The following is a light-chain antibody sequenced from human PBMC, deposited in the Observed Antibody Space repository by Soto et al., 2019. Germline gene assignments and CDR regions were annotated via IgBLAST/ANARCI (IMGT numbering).Light chain of an antibody. V-gene: IGKV3-20*01. J-gene: IGKJ1*01. Sequence: EIVLTQSPGTLSLSPGERATLSCRASQSVSSSYLAWYQQKPGQAPRLLIYGASSSATGIPDRFSGSGSGRDFTLTISRLEPEDFAVYYCQQYGSSPWTFCQGTKVEIK. CDR1: QSVSSSY. CDR3: QQYGSSPWT. CDR2: GAS.